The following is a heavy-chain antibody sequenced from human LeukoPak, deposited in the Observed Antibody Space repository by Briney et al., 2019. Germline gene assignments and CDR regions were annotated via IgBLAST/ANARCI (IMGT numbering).Heavy chain of an antibody. CDR1: GYSISSGYY. CDR2: IYHSGST. CDR3: ARPGVYCSSTSCPFDY. V-gene: IGHV4-38-2*01. J-gene: IGHJ4*02. D-gene: IGHD2-2*01. Sequence: SETLSLTCAVSGYSISSGYYWGWIRQPPGKGLEWIGSIYHSGSTYYNPSLKSRVTISVDTSKNQFSLKLSSVTAADTAVYYCARPGVYCSSTSCPFDYWGQGTLVTVSS.